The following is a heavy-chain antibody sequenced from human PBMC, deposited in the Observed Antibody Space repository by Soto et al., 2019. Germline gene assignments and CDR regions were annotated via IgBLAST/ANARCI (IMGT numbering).Heavy chain of an antibody. V-gene: IGHV4-59*12. CDR3: ARSGRFLELLFYLDS. D-gene: IGHD3-3*01. CDR1: GDSIDNYY. CDR2: IYYSGST. J-gene: IGHJ4*02. Sequence: ETLSLTCPVSGDSIDNYYWSWIRQSPRKGLEWIGYIYYSGSTTYSPSLRSRVTISVDRAKSKFSLRLGSVTAADTAVYYCARSGRFLELLFYLDSWGQGALVTVSS.